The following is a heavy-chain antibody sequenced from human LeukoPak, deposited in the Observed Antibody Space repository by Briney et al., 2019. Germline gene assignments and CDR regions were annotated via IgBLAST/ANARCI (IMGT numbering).Heavy chain of an antibody. D-gene: IGHD3-22*01. CDR2: ISGSGGST. Sequence: GGSLRLSCAASGFTFSSYAMSWVRQAPGKGLEWVSAISGSGGSTYYADSVKGLFTISRDNSKNTLYLQMNSLRAEDTAVYYCAKFPFITMIVVVIPFDYWGQGTLVTVSS. V-gene: IGHV3-23*01. J-gene: IGHJ4*02. CDR1: GFTFSSYA. CDR3: AKFPFITMIVVVIPFDY.